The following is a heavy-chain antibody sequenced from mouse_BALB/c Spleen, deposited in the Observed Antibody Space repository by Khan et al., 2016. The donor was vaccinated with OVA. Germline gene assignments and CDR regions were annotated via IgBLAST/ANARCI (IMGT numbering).Heavy chain of an antibody. J-gene: IGHJ3*01. Sequence: EVELVESGGGLVKPGGSLKLSCAASGFTFSDYYMYWIRQTPEKRLEWVATISDGGSYSYYPDSVKGRFTISRDDVKSNLYLQMSSLKSGDTAMYYCARGFYRGPFTYWGQGTLVTVSA. V-gene: IGHV5-4*02. CDR1: GFTFSDYY. CDR2: ISDGGSYS. CDR3: ARGFYRGPFTY. D-gene: IGHD2-3*01.